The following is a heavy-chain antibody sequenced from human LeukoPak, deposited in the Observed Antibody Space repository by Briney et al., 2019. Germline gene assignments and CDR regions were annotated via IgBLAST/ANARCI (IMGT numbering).Heavy chain of an antibody. Sequence: GGSLRLSCAASGFTFSSYWMHWVRQAPGKGLVWVSRIDSDGSTTTYADSVKGRFTISRDNAKNTLYLQMNSLRAEDTAVYYCAKVPGDYGLFDYWGQGTLVTVSS. CDR2: IDSDGSTT. V-gene: IGHV3-74*01. J-gene: IGHJ4*02. CDR1: GFTFSSYW. CDR3: AKVPGDYGLFDY. D-gene: IGHD4-17*01.